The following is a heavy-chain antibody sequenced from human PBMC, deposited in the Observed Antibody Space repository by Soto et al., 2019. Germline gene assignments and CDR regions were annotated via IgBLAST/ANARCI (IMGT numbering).Heavy chain of an antibody. D-gene: IGHD1-26*01. CDR3: ARSGSKMATSTDD. V-gene: IGHV3-48*02. J-gene: IGHJ4*02. Sequence: GPLSLSCAASGFTFSSYSMNWVRQAPGKGLEWVSYISSSSSTIYYADSVKGRFTISRDNAKNSLYLQMNSLRDEDTAVYYWARSGSKMATSTDDWGQGTLVTGSS. CDR2: ISSSSSTI. CDR1: GFTFSSYS.